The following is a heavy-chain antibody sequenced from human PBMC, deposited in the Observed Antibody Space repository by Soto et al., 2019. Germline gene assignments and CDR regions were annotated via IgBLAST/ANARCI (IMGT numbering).Heavy chain of an antibody. CDR2: ISGHNGNT. V-gene: IGHV1-18*01. D-gene: IGHD1-1*01. Sequence: QVQLVQSGDEVKKPGASLKVPCRASGSTLTTYVISWVQQAPGQGLFWMGWISGHNGNTLYAQNVQGRLTLTIDTSTNTAYMELMSLKIDDTAMYYCVRDWQLSPWGQGTLVTVSS. CDR3: VRDWQLSP. CDR1: GSTLTTYV. J-gene: IGHJ5*02.